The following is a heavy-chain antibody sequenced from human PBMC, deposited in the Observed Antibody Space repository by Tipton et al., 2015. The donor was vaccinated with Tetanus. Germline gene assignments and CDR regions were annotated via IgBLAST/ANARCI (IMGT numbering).Heavy chain of an antibody. D-gene: IGHD5-12*01. CDR3: ATDEYNNGLFRN. J-gene: IGHJ4*02. CDR2: IYIGGSI. Sequence: SLRLSCAASGFSVSNNYMSWVRQAPGKGLEWVSVIYIGGSIYYTDSVKGRFTISRDNSKNTLFLQMNSLRVEDTAVYYCATDEYNNGLFRNWGQGTQVTVST. CDR1: GFSVSNNY. V-gene: IGHV3-53*01.